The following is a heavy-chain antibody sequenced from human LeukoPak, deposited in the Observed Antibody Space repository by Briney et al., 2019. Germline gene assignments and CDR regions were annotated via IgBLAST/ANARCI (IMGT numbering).Heavy chain of an antibody. CDR3: ARAGGYRPAAADLDY. CDR1: GGSISSNY. J-gene: IGHJ4*02. D-gene: IGHD6-13*01. CDR2: IHHSGGT. Sequence: SETLSLTCAVSGGSISSNYWSWIRQPPGKGLEWIGDIHHSGGTNYNPSLKSRVTISVDTSKNQFSLKLNSVTAADTAVYYCARAGGYRPAAADLDYWGQGTMVTVSS. V-gene: IGHV4-59*01.